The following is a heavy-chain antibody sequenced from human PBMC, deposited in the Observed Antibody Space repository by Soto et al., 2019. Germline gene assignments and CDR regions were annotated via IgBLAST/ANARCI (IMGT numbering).Heavy chain of an antibody. Sequence: QVQLVQSGAEVKKPGSSVKVSCKASGGTLLSYTISWVRQAPGQGLEWMGGIIPIFGIANYAQKFQGRVTITADEAMGEGDGEQSRLRTDDTAGYYSAGADGEAAMANVWGQGTTVTVSS. J-gene: IGHJ6*02. CDR3: AGADGEAAMANV. CDR2: IIPIFGIA. CDR1: GGTLLSYT. D-gene: IGHD6-13*01. V-gene: IGHV1-69*01.